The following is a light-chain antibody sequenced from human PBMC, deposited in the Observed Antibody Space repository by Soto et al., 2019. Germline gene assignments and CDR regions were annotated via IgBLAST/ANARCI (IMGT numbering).Light chain of an antibody. CDR2: EVT. CDR1: TSDVGSYTF. CDR3: CSYAGSMTWV. Sequence: ALTQPASVSGSPGQSITISCTGSTSDVGSYTFVSWYQHHPGKAPKVMIYEVTKRPSGVSHRFSGSKSGNTASLTISGLQAEDEGEYYCCSYAGSMTWVFGGGTKLTVL. J-gene: IGLJ3*02. V-gene: IGLV2-23*02.